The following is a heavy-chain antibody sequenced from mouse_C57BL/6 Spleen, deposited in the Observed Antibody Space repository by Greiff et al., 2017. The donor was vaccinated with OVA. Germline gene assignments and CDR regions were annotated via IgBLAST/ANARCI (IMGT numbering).Heavy chain of an antibody. V-gene: IGHV14-4*01. CDR2: IDPENGDT. D-gene: IGHD1-1*01. Sequence: VQLQQSGAELVRPGASVKLSCTASGFNIKDDYMHWVKQRPEQGLEWIGWIDPENGDTEYASKFQGKATIKADTSSNTAYLQLRSLTSADTAVYYCTSGLRSWFAYWGQGTLVTVSA. J-gene: IGHJ3*01. CDR1: GFNIKDDY. CDR3: TSGLRSWFAY.